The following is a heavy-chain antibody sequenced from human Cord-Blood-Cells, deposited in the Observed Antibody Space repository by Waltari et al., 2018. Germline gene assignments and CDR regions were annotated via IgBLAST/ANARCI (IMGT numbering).Heavy chain of an antibody. J-gene: IGHJ3*02. CDR3: ARRFPYYDFWSGYYDAFDI. V-gene: IGHV4-39*01. CDR2: IYYSGST. D-gene: IGHD3-3*01. Sequence: QLQLQESGPGLVKPSETLSLTCTVSGGSISSSSYYWGWIRQPPGKGREWIGSIYYSGSTYYNPSLKSRVTISVDTSKNQFSLKLSSVTAADTAVYYCARRFPYYDFWSGYYDAFDIWGQGTMVTVSS. CDR1: GGSISSSSYY.